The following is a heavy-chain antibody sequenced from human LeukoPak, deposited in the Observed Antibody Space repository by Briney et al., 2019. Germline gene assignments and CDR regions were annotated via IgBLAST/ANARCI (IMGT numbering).Heavy chain of an antibody. CDR2: IIPIFGTA. CDR1: GYTFTNYA. J-gene: IGHJ6*03. V-gene: IGHV1-69*13. D-gene: IGHD1-26*01. CDR3: ARDAIVVGATRSFYYYMDV. Sequence: SVKVSCKASGYTFTNYAMNWVRQAPGQGLEWMGGIIPIFGTANYAQKFQGRVTITADESTSTTYMELSSLRSEDTAVYYCARDAIVVGATRSFYYYMDVWGKGTTVTISS.